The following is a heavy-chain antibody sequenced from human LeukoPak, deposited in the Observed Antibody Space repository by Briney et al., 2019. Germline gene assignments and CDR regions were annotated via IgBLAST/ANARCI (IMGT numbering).Heavy chain of an antibody. CDR2: IYPDDSDI. Sequence: GESLKIPCKASGYKFTSYWIGWVRQMPGKGPEWKDIIYPDDSDIRYSTSFQGQVTISADKSLSTAYLQWSSLKASDSAMYYCARHPYDVFAGYYLDYWGQGTLVTVSS. J-gene: IGHJ4*02. V-gene: IGHV5-51*01. D-gene: IGHD3-16*01. CDR1: GYKFTSYW. CDR3: ARHPYDVFAGYYLDY.